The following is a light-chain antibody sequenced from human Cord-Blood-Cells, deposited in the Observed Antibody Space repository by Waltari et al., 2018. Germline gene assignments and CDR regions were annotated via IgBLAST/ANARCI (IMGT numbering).Light chain of an antibody. V-gene: IGLV2-23*01. CDR2: EGS. CDR3: CSYAGSSTLRVV. J-gene: IGLJ2*01. CDR1: SSDVGSYNL. Sequence: QSALTQPDSVSGSPGQSITISCTGTSSDVGSYNLVSWYQQHPGKAPKLMIYEGSKRPSGVSNRFSGSKSGNTASLTISGLHAEDEADYYCCSYAGSSTLRVVFGGGTKLTVL.